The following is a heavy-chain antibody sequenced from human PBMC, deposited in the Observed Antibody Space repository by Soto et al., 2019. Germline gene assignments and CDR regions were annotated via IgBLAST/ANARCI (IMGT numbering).Heavy chain of an antibody. CDR3: ARGRNPYYSYSSGYYDCNY. J-gene: IGHJ4*02. CDR1: NYTFTDYG. Sequence: QVQLVQSGSEAKKPGASGKVSCKAANYTFTDYGISWVRQAPGQGLEWMGWISAYTGNTNYAQKLQGRVTMTTDTSTSTVYMGLRSLRADDTAVYFCARGRNPYYSYSSGYYDCNYGGPGTLVTVSS. V-gene: IGHV1-18*01. CDR2: ISAYTGNT. D-gene: IGHD3-22*01.